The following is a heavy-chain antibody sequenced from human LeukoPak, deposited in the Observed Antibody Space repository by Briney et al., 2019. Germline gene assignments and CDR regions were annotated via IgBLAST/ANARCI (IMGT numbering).Heavy chain of an antibody. CDR1: GYTFTGYY. CDR2: INPNSGGT. D-gene: IGHD5-18*01. V-gene: IGHV1-2*02. CDR3: ARDRGWIQLWFSPDY. J-gene: IGHJ4*02. Sequence: ASVKDSCKASGYTFTGYYMHWVRQAPGQGLEWMGWINPNSGGTNYAQKFQGRVTMTRDTSISTAYMELSRLRSDDTAVYYCARDRGWIQLWFSPDYWGQGTLVTVSS.